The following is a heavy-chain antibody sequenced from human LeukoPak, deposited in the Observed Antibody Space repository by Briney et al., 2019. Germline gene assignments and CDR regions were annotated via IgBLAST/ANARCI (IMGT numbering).Heavy chain of an antibody. V-gene: IGHV3-48*03. J-gene: IGHJ4*02. CDR3: ARGPSSGWFATYYFEY. CDR1: GFTFSYYE. Sequence: PGGSLRLSCAASGFTFSYYEMNWVRQAPGKGLEWVSYISSSGSTIYFLDSVKGRFIISRDNAKNSLFPQMNSLKAEDTAIYYCARGPSSGWFATYYFEYWGQGTLVTVSS. CDR2: ISSSGSTI. D-gene: IGHD6-19*01.